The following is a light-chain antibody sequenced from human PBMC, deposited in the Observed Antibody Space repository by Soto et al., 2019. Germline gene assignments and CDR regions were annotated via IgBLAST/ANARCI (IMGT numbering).Light chain of an antibody. J-gene: IGKJ2*01. Sequence: DIQMTQFPSTLSASVGDRVTITCRASQTTNTWLAWYQQKPGTAPKLLIYDASSLEGRVPSRFSASGSGTEFTLTISSLQPDDLSTYDWQQYISYPYTFGQRTKVEIK. V-gene: IGKV1-5*01. CDR3: QQYISYPYT. CDR2: DAS. CDR1: QTTNTW.